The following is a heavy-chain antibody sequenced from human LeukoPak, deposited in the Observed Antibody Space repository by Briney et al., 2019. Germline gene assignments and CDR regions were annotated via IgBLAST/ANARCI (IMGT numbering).Heavy chain of an antibody. D-gene: IGHD2-15*01. J-gene: IGHJ4*02. Sequence: SETLSLTCAVYGGSFSGYYWSWIRQPPGKGLEWIGEINHSGSTNYNPSLKSRVTISVGTSKNQFSLKLSSVTAADTAVYYCARGRGRGYCSGGSCYSGNHFDYWGQGTLVTVSS. V-gene: IGHV4-34*01. CDR3: ARGRGRGYCSGGSCYSGNHFDY. CDR1: GGSFSGYY. CDR2: INHSGST.